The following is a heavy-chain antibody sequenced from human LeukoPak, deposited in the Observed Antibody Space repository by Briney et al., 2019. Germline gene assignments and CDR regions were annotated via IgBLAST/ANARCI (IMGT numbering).Heavy chain of an antibody. J-gene: IGHJ4*02. CDR2: ISYDGSNK. CDR1: GFTFSSYA. V-gene: IGHV3-30-3*01. Sequence: GRSLRLSCAASGFTFSSYAMHWVRQAPGKGLEWVAVISYDGSNKYYADSVKGRFTISRDNSMNTLYLQMNSLRAEDTAVYYCARESGYYLDYWGQGTLVTVSS. CDR3: ARESGYYLDY. D-gene: IGHD3-3*01.